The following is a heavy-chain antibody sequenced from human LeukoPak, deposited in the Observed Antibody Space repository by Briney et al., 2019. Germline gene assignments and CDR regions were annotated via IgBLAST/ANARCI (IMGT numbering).Heavy chain of an antibody. D-gene: IGHD3-10*01. Sequence: GGSLRLSCAASGLTVSSNCMSWVRQAPGKGLEWVSFIYSGGNTYYADSVKGRFTISRDNSKNTLYLQMNSLRAEDTAIYYCAEHPSMPRGPGYWGQGTLVTVSS. CDR2: IYSGGNT. V-gene: IGHV3-53*01. CDR3: AEHPSMPRGPGY. CDR1: GLTVSSNC. J-gene: IGHJ4*02.